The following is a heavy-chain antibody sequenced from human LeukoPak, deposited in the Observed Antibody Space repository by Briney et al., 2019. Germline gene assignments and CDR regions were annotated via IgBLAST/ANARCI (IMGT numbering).Heavy chain of an antibody. CDR2: IYTSGST. V-gene: IGHV4-4*07. CDR3: ARDYKYDFWTEGYYYYYYMDV. J-gene: IGHJ6*03. Sequence: SETLSLTCTVSGGSISSYYWSWIRQPAGKGLEWIGRIYTSGSTNYNPSLKSRVTMSVDTSKNQFSLKLSSVTAADTAVYYCARDYKYDFWTEGYYYYYYMDVWGKGTTVTVSS. D-gene: IGHD3-3*01. CDR1: GGSISSYY.